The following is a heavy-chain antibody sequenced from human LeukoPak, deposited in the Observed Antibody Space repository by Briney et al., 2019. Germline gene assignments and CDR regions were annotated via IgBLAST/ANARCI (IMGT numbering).Heavy chain of an antibody. J-gene: IGHJ3*02. D-gene: IGHD3-16*02. CDR1: GYTFTDNY. V-gene: IGHV1-46*01. Sequence: ASVKVSCKASGYTFTDNYIHWVRQAPGQGLEWMGIINPRGGSTSYTQKFQGRVAMTRDTSISTAYMELSRLRSDDTAVYYCARATPIMITFGGVIVIKGDDAFDIWGQGTMVTVSS. CDR2: INPRGGST. CDR3: ARATPIMITFGGVIVIKGDDAFDI.